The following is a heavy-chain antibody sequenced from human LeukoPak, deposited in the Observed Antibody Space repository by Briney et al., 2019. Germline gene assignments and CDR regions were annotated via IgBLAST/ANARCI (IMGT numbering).Heavy chain of an antibody. Sequence: GGSLRLSCAASGFTFSSYDMHWVRQTTGKGLEWVSAIDTGGGTYYSGSVKGRFTMSRENARKSLYLQMNSLRAGDTAVYYCVREDSGSCLRPLDHWGQGTLVTVSS. CDR1: GFTFSSYD. V-gene: IGHV3-13*01. CDR3: VREDSGSCLRPLDH. D-gene: IGHD6-25*01. J-gene: IGHJ4*02. CDR2: IDTGGGT.